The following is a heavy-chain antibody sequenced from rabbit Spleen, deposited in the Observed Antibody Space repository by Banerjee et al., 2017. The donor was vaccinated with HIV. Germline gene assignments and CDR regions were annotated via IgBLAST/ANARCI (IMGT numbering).Heavy chain of an antibody. Sequence: QEQLEESGGGLVQPEGSLTLACTASGFSFSGSYYMCWVRQAPGKGLQWIACINASTGKPVYATLAKGRFTISRTSSTTVTLRMTSLTAADRAAYLCARDLVGVIGWNFGWWGTGTLVTVS. D-gene: IGHD1-1*01. CDR3: ARDLVGVIGWNFGW. CDR1: GFSFSGSYY. CDR2: INASTGKP. J-gene: IGHJ4*01. V-gene: IGHV1S45*01.